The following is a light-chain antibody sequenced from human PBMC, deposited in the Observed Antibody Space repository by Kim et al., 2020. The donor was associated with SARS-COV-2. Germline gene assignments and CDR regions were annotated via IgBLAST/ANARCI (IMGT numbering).Light chain of an antibody. J-gene: IGKJ1*01. CDR2: KAS. Sequence: DIQMTQSPSTLSASVGDRVTISCRASQNISNWLAWYQQKPGKAPYLLIYKASNLHNGVPSRFSGSGSGTDFTLSINSLQPDDFAVYYCQQYETYCRTFGQGTKVEIK. V-gene: IGKV1-5*03. CDR1: QNISNW. CDR3: QQYETYCRT.